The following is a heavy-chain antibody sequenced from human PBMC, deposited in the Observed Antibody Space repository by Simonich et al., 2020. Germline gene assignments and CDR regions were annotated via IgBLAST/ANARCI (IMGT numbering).Heavy chain of an antibody. J-gene: IGHJ4*02. V-gene: IGHV1-2*02. D-gene: IGHD3-10*01. CDR3: ARWPSIPASYGSGSYFDY. Sequence: QVQLVQSGAEVKKPGASVKVSCKASGYTFTGYYMHWVRQAPGQGLERKEGINPNSGGTNYAQKFQGRVTMTRDTSISTAYMELSRLRSDDTAVYYCARWPSIPASYGSGSYFDYWGQGTLVTVSS. CDR2: INPNSGGT. CDR1: GYTFTGYY.